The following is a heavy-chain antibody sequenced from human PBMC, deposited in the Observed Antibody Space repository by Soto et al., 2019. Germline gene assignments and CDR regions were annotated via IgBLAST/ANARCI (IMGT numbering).Heavy chain of an antibody. D-gene: IGHD3-10*01. Sequence: GRSLTLSCTASGFTLQNYAMAWFLQATWKGLEEVFTLIGGHYVTACSYSVMGRFIVSSDYSKCCISLQMSSVEVDGTGMYLFAKGKSTGDIDWFDPWGQGILVTVSS. J-gene: IGHJ5*02. V-gene: IGHV3-20*04. CDR2: LIGGHYVT. CDR3: AKGKSTGDIDWFDP. CDR1: GFTLQNYA.